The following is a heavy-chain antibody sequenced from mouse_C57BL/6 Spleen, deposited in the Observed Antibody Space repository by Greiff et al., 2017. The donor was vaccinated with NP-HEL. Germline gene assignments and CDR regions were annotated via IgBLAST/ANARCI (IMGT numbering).Heavy chain of an antibody. CDR1: GFTFSDYG. CDR2: ISSGSSTI. Sequence: EVMLVESGGGLVKPGGSLKLSCAASGFTFSDYGMHWVRQAPEKGLEWVAYISSGSSTIYYADTVKGRFTISRDNAKNTLFLQMTSLRSEDTAMYYCARRDYDGSSYPYWYFDVWGTGTTVTVSS. D-gene: IGHD1-1*01. J-gene: IGHJ1*03. CDR3: ARRDYDGSSYPYWYFDV. V-gene: IGHV5-17*01.